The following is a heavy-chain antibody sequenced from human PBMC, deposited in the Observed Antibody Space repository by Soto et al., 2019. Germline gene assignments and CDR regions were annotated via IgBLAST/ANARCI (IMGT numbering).Heavy chain of an antibody. J-gene: IGHJ4*02. V-gene: IGHV4-59*01. Sequence: TLSLTCTVSGGSISGYSWNWIRQPPGKGLEWIGCIFKSGSTNYNPSLKSRVTISPDTSENQVSLRLSSVTAADTAVYYCARGPTMTTDYWGQGTLVTVSS. CDR1: GGSISGYS. CDR2: IFKSGST. D-gene: IGHD4-17*01. CDR3: ARGPTMTTDY.